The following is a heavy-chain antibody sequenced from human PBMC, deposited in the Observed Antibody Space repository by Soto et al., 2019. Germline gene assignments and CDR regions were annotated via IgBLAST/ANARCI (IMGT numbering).Heavy chain of an antibody. CDR1: GGSISSGDYY. J-gene: IGHJ3*02. Sequence: NPSETLSLTCTVSGGSISSGDYYWSWIRQPPGKGLEWIGYIYYSGSTYYNPSLKSRVTISVDTSKNQFSLKLSSVTAADTAVYYCAREGGDSNDAFDIWGQGTMVTVSS. CDR3: AREGGDSNDAFDI. D-gene: IGHD3-16*01. V-gene: IGHV4-30-4*01. CDR2: IYYSGST.